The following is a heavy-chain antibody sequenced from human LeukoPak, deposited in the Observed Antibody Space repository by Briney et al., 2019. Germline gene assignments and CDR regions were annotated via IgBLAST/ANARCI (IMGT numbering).Heavy chain of an antibody. Sequence: PGGSLRLSCAASGFTFSSYAVSWVRQAPGKGLEWVSSISGSGGSTYSADSVKGRFTISRDNSKNTLYLQMNSLRAEDTALYYCAKDRSCTNDICHGDFDYWGQGILVTVAS. CDR1: GFTFSSYA. CDR2: ISGSGGST. D-gene: IGHD2-8*01. V-gene: IGHV3-23*01. CDR3: AKDRSCTNDICHGDFDY. J-gene: IGHJ4*02.